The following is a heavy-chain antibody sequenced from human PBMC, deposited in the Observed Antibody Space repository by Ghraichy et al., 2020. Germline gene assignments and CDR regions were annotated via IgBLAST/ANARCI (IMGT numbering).Heavy chain of an antibody. CDR1: GFTFSNHA. CDR3: TREWDAFNL. CDR2: TSFDGNTG. J-gene: IGHJ3*01. V-gene: IGHV3-30-3*01. Sequence: GESLNISCAASGFTFSNHAMHWVRQAPGKGLEWLALTSFDGNTGWYADSVKGRFTISRDNSKDIVYLYMNTLRPEDTARYYCTREWDAFNLWGQGTMVIVSS.